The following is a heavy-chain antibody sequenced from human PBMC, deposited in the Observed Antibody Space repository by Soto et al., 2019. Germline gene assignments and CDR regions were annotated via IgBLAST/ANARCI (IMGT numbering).Heavy chain of an antibody. CDR2: ISGSGGST. Sequence: EVQLLESGGGLVQPGGSLRLSCAASGFTFSSYAMSWVRQAPGKGLEWVSAISGSGGSTYYADSVKGRFTISRDNSKNTLYLPMNSLRAEDTAVYYCAKAVDYYGSGSYFDYWGQGTLVTVSS. D-gene: IGHD3-10*01. CDR1: GFTFSSYA. J-gene: IGHJ4*02. CDR3: AKAVDYYGSGSYFDY. V-gene: IGHV3-23*01.